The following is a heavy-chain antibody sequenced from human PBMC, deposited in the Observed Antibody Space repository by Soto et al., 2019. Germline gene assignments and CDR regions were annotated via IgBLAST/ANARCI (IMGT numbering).Heavy chain of an antibody. Sequence: GGSLRLSCTVSGVTFSNYAMNWVRQAPGKGLEWVSSLSGSGGTTYYADSVKGRFIISRDNSKNTLYLLMNSLRAEDTALYYCAKQRADYGSGADTFYFDSWGQGALVTV. CDR3: AKQRADYGSGADTFYFDS. CDR1: GVTFSNYA. V-gene: IGHV3-23*01. J-gene: IGHJ4*02. CDR2: LSGSGGTT. D-gene: IGHD3-10*01.